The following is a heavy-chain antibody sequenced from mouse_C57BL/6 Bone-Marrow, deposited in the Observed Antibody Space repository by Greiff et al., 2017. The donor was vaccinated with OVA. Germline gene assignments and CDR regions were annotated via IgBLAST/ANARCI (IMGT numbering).Heavy chain of an antibody. D-gene: IGHD1-1*01. Sequence: VQLQESGAELARPGASVKLSCKASGYTFTSYGISWVKQRTGQGLEWIGEIYPRSGNTYYNEKFKGKATLTADKSSSTAYMELRSLTSEYSAVYFCARRDYYGSSYGGYWYFDVWGTGTTVTVSS. J-gene: IGHJ1*03. CDR1: GYTFTSYG. V-gene: IGHV1-81*01. CDR3: ARRDYYGSSYGGYWYFDV. CDR2: IYPRSGNT.